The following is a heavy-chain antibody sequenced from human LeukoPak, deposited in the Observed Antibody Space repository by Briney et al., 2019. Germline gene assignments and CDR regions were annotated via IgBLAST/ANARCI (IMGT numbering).Heavy chain of an antibody. Sequence: SETLSLTCAVYGGSFSGYYWSWTRQPPGKGLEWIGEINHSGSTNYNPSLKSRVTISVDTSKNQFSLKLSSVTAADTAVYYCARSRITIFGVVIIKNYYYGMDVWGQGTTVTVSS. J-gene: IGHJ6*02. CDR2: INHSGST. CDR1: GGSFSGYY. D-gene: IGHD3-3*01. V-gene: IGHV4-34*01. CDR3: ARSRITIFGVVIIKNYYYGMDV.